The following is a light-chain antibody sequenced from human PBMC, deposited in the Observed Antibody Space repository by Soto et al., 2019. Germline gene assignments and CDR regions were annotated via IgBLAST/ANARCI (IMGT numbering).Light chain of an antibody. CDR2: DAS. V-gene: IGKV1-5*01. Sequence: DIQMTQSPSTLSASVGDRVTITCRASQSISSWLAWYQQKPGKAPKLLIYDASALETGVPSRFSGSESGTEFALTFSSLQPDDFATYYCQQYNSYSYTFGQGTKVDIK. CDR1: QSISSW. J-gene: IGKJ2*01. CDR3: QQYNSYSYT.